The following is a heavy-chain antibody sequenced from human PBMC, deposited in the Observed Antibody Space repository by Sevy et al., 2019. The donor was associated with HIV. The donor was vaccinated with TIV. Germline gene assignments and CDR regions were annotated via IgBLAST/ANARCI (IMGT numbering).Heavy chain of an antibody. CDR3: ATGGSLFQH. Sequence: GGSLRLSCAASGFNFSNVWMSWIRQAPGKGLEGVGHVKSKTEGGTTDYDAPVRGRFAISRDDSKNTLYLEMTSLKTEDTAVYYCATGGSLFQHWGQGTLVTVSS. D-gene: IGHD3-16*01. J-gene: IGHJ1*01. CDR1: GFNFSNVW. V-gene: IGHV3-15*01. CDR2: VKSKTEGGTT.